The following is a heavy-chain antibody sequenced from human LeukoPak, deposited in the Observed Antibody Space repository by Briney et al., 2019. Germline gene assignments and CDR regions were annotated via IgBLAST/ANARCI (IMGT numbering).Heavy chain of an antibody. J-gene: IGHJ1*01. V-gene: IGHV4-34*01. Sequence: SETLSLTCAVYGGSFSGYYWSWIRQPPGEGLEWIGEINHSGSTNHNPSLKSRVAISVDTSKNQFSLKLSSVTAADTAVYYCARGSRHSSGYYQQWGQGTLVTVSS. CDR2: INHSGST. CDR3: ARGSRHSSGYYQQ. D-gene: IGHD3-22*01. CDR1: GGSFSGYY.